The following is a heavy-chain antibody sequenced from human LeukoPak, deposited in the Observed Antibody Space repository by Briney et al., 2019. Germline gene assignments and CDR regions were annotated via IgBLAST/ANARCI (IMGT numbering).Heavy chain of an antibody. D-gene: IGHD3-3*01. CDR3: ARDPTDYDFWSGYSSNWFDP. Sequence: GGSLRLSCAASGFTFSSYSMNWVRQAPGKGLEWVSSISSSSSYIYYADSVKGRFTISRDNAKNSLYLQMNSLRAEDTAVYYCARDPTDYDFWSGYSSNWFDPWGQGTLVTVSS. CDR2: ISSSSSYI. CDR1: GFTFSSYS. J-gene: IGHJ5*02. V-gene: IGHV3-21*01.